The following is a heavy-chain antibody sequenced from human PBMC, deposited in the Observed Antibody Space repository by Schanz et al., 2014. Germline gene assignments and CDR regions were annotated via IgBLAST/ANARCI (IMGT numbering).Heavy chain of an antibody. CDR2: ISTSGTYM. J-gene: IGHJ4*02. Sequence: EVQLAESGGGLVQPGGSLRLSCAASEFTFSTDAMSWVRQAPGRGLEWVSSISTSGTYMYIADSLKGRLTISRDDAKKSMYLQMNNLRAEDTAVYYCAKSLESCPGGRCSRGYFDYWGQGTLVTVSS. CDR3: AKSLESCPGGRCSRGYFDY. V-gene: IGHV3-21*04. D-gene: IGHD2-8*02. CDR1: EFTFSTDA.